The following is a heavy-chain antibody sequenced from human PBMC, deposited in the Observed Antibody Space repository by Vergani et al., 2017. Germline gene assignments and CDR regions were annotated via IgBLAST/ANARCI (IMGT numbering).Heavy chain of an antibody. CDR2: ISSSSSYI. D-gene: IGHD1-26*01. CDR3: ARGIVGAVDAFDI. Sequence: VQLVESGGGLVKPGGSLRLSCAASGFTFSSYSLNWVRQAPGKGLEWVSSISSSSSYIYYADSVKGLFTISRDNAKNSLYLQMNSLRAEDTAVYYCARGIVGAVDAFDIWGQGTMVTVSS. V-gene: IGHV3-21*01. J-gene: IGHJ3*02. CDR1: GFTFSSYS.